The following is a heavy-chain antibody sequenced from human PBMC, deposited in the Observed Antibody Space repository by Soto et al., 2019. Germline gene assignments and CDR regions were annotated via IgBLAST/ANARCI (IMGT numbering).Heavy chain of an antibody. CDR1: GFTVSSYS. CDR2: ISSSSSYI. Sequence: GGSLRLSCAASGFTVSSYSMNWVRQAPGKGLEWVSSISSSSSYIYYADSVKGRFTISRDNAKNSLYLQMNSLRAEDTAVYYCAAQYLPFYGGQFDYWGQGTLVTVSS. D-gene: IGHD2-21*01. J-gene: IGHJ4*02. CDR3: AAQYLPFYGGQFDY. V-gene: IGHV3-21*01.